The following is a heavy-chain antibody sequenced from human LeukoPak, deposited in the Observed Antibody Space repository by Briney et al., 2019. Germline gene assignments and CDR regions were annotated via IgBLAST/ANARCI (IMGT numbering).Heavy chain of an antibody. V-gene: IGHV4-61*01. D-gene: IGHD1-26*01. CDR1: GGSVSSGSYY. J-gene: IGHJ6*02. Sequence: SETLSLTCTVSGGSVSSGSYYWSWIRQPPGKGLEWIGYIYYSGSTNYNPSLKSRVTISVDTSKNQFSLKLSSVTAADTAVYYCARAYSGSYLYYYYYGMDVWGQGTTATVSS. CDR3: ARAYSGSYLYYYYYGMDV. CDR2: IYYSGST.